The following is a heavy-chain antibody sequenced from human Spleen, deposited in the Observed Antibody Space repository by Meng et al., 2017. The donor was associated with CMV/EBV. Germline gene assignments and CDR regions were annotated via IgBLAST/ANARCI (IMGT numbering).Heavy chain of an antibody. Sequence: SVKVSCKASGGTFSSYAISRVRQAPGQGLEWMGGIIPILGIANYAQKFQGIVTITADKSTSTAYMELSGLRCDDTAVYYCAGDRYDFWSVYYDFWGQGTLVTVSS. V-gene: IGHV1-69*10. CDR3: AGDRYDFWSVYYDF. CDR2: IIPILGIA. D-gene: IGHD3-3*01. J-gene: IGHJ4*02. CDR1: GGTFSSYA.